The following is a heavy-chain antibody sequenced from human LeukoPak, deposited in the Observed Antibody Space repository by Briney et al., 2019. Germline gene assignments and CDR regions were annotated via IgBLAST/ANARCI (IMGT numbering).Heavy chain of an antibody. J-gene: IGHJ5*02. CDR3: ARGRAYYDSSGYYPHRGAANDP. D-gene: IGHD3-22*01. Sequence: GASVKVSCKASGYTFTGYYMHWVRQAPGQGLEWMGWMNPNSGNTGYAQKFQGRVTITRNTSISTAYMELSSLRSEDTAVYYCARGRAYYDSSGYYPHRGAANDPWGQGTLVTVSS. V-gene: IGHV1-8*03. CDR2: MNPNSGNT. CDR1: GYTFTGYY.